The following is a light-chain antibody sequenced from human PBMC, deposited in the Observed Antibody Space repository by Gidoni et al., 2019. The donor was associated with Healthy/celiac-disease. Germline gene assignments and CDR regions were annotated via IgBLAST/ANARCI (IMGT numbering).Light chain of an antibody. V-gene: IGKV1-9*01. Sequence: IQLTQYPASRSASVGDRVTITFRASQGISSYLAWYQQKPGKAPKLLIYAASTLQSGVPSRFSGSGSGTDFTLTICSLQPEDFATYYCQQLNSYPRTFGQGTKLEIK. CDR3: QQLNSYPRT. J-gene: IGKJ2*01. CDR2: AAS. CDR1: QGISSY.